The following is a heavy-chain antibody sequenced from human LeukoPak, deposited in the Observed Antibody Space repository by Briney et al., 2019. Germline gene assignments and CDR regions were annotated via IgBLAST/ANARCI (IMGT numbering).Heavy chain of an antibody. CDR3: ARDNGGNSDNDAFDI. CDR1: GGSISSYY. D-gene: IGHD4-23*01. CDR2: IYYSGST. J-gene: IGHJ3*02. V-gene: IGHV4-59*01. Sequence: SETLSLTCTVSGGSISSYYWSWIRQPPGKGLEWIGYIYYSGSTNYNPSLKSRVTISVDTSKNQFSLKLSSVTAADTAVYYCARDNGGNSDNDAFDIWGQGTMVTVSS.